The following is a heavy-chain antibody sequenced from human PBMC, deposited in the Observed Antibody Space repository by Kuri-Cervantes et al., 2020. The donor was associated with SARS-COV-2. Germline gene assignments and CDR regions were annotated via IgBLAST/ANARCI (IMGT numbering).Heavy chain of an antibody. J-gene: IGHJ4*01. D-gene: IGHD6-19*01. CDR3: ARTMSGYSSGWYYFDY. Sequence: ASVNVSCKASGYTFTSYHMRWVRQAPGQGLEWMGIINPSGGSTSYAQKFQGRVTMTRDTSTSTVYMELSSLRSEDTAVYYCARTMSGYSSGWYYFDYWGQGTPVTVSS. CDR2: INPSGGST. V-gene: IGHV1-46*01. CDR1: GYTFTSYH.